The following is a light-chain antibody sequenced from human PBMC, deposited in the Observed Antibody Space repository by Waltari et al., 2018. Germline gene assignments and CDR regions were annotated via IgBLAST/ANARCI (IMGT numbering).Light chain of an antibody. J-gene: IGKJ2*01. V-gene: IGKV1-5*03. CDR1: QSIMSW. Sequence: DVQMTQSPSTLSASVGDTVSITCRASQSIMSWLAWYQQKARKAPKVLISKASTLESWVPSRFSGSESGTEFTLTISNLQPDDLATYYCQQYNTDYTFGQGTILEIK. CDR2: KAS. CDR3: QQYNTDYT.